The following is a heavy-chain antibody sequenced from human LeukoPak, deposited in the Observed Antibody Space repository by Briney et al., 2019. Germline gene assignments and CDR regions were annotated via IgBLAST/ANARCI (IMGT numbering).Heavy chain of an antibody. CDR1: GYTFTSYY. V-gene: IGHV1-2*02. CDR3: AREKLAAPGIWEDALDI. J-gene: IGHJ3*02. CDR2: INPNSGGT. Sequence: ASVKVSCKASGYTFTSYYMHWVRQAPGQGLEWMGWINPNSGGTNYAQKFQGRVTMTRDTSISTAYMELSRLRSDDTAVYYCAREKLAAPGIWEDALDIWGQGTMVIVSS. D-gene: IGHD6-13*01.